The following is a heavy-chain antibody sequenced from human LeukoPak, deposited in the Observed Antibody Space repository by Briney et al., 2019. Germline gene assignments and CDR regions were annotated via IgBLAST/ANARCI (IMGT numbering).Heavy chain of an antibody. J-gene: IGHJ4*02. V-gene: IGHV3-30*18. CDR1: GFTFSNYG. D-gene: IGHD2-2*01. Sequence: GRSLRLSCAGAGFTFSNYGMHWVRQAPGKGLEWLAVISYEGRTMYYADSVKGRFTISRDNSRNTLFLQMNSLGPDDTAVYYCAKEGTAQISTWYDNWGQGTLVTVSS. CDR2: ISYEGRTM. CDR3: AKEGTAQISTWYDN.